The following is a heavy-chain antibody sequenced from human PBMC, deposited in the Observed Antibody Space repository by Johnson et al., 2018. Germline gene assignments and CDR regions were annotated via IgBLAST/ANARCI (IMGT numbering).Heavy chain of an antibody. V-gene: IGHV3-30*18. Sequence: QVQLVESGGGVVQPGRSLRLSCAASGFTFSSYGMNWVRQGPGKGLEWVAVISYDGSNKYYADSVKGRFTISRDNSKNTLYLQMNSLRAEDTAVYYCAKAVEKYSYYGMDVWGQGTTVTVSS. CDR2: ISYDGSNK. J-gene: IGHJ6*02. D-gene: IGHD1-1*01. CDR1: GFTFSSYG. CDR3: AKAVEKYSYYGMDV.